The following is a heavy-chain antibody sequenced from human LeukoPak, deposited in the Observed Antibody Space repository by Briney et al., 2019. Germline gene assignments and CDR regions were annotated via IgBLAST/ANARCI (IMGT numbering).Heavy chain of an antibody. Sequence: SETLSLTCTVSGYSISSGYYWSWIRQPAGKGLEWIGRIYTSGSTNYNPSLKSRVTISVDTSKNQFSLKLSSVTAADTAVYYCARSTRGRWLQYFDYWGQGTLVTVSS. V-gene: IGHV4-61*02. J-gene: IGHJ4*02. D-gene: IGHD5-24*01. CDR3: ARSTRGRWLQYFDY. CDR2: IYTSGST. CDR1: GYSISSGYY.